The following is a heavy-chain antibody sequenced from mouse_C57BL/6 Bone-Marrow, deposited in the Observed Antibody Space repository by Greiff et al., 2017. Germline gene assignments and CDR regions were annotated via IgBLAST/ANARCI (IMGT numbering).Heavy chain of an antibody. CDR2: INPNNGGT. Sequence: EVMLVESGPELVKPGASVKMSCKASGYTFTDYNMHWVKQSHGKSLEWIGYINPNNGGTSYNQKFKGKATLTVNKSSSTAYMELRSLTSEDSAVYYCARGGLRPPAWFAYWGQGTLVTVSA. CDR1: GYTFTDYN. J-gene: IGHJ3*01. D-gene: IGHD2-4*01. V-gene: IGHV1-22*01. CDR3: ARGGLRPPAWFAY.